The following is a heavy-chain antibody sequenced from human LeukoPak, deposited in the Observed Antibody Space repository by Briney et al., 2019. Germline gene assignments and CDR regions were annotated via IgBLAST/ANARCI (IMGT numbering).Heavy chain of an antibody. CDR1: GYTFTGYY. Sequence: ASVKVSCKASGYTFTGYYMHWVRQAPGQGLEWMGWINPNSGGTNYAQKFQGRVTMTRDTSISTAYMELSRLRSDDTAVYYCARGPPRLWELASGAFDIWGQGTMVTVSS. D-gene: IGHD1-26*01. V-gene: IGHV1-2*02. J-gene: IGHJ3*02. CDR2: INPNSGGT. CDR3: ARGPPRLWELASGAFDI.